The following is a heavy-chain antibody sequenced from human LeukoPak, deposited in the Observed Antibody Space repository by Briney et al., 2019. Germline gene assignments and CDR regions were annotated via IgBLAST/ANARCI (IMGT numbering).Heavy chain of an antibody. J-gene: IGHJ4*02. D-gene: IGHD3-3*01. CDR1: GFTFSSYS. CDR2: ISSSSSYI. Sequence: GGSLRLSCAASGFTFSSYSMNWVRQAPGKGLEWVSSISSSSSYIYYADSVKGRFTISRDNAKNSVYLEMNSLRADDTAVYYCARSARLMKGVVEVTALDDWGQGTLVTVSS. CDR3: ARSARLMKGVVEVTALDD. V-gene: IGHV3-21*01.